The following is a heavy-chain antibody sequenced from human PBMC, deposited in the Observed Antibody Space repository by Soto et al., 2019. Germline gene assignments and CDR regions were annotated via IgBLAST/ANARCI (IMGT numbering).Heavy chain of an antibody. D-gene: IGHD6-6*01. Sequence: QVQLVESGGGVVQPGRSLRLSCAASGFPFSNYGMHWVRLAPGKGLEWVAVTSYDGKSSYYADSVKGRFTISRDNSKTTLYLQMTTLRAEATALYYCARELGPDAYSYYYAMDVWGQGTTVTVSS. CDR2: TSYDGKSS. J-gene: IGHJ6*02. CDR3: ARELGPDAYSYYYAMDV. CDR1: GFPFSNYG. V-gene: IGHV3-30*03.